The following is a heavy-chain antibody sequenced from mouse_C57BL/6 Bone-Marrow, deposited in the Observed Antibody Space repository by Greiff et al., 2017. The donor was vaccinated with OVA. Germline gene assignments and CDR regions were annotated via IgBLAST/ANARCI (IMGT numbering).Heavy chain of an antibody. J-gene: IGHJ2*01. D-gene: IGHD2-3*01. CDR1: GINIKDDY. V-gene: IGHV14-4*01. CDR3: DGYYY. Sequence: VQLQHPGAELVRPGASVKLSCTASGINIKDDYMHWVKQRPEQGLEWIGWIDPENGDTEYASKFQGKATITVDTPSNTAYLQLSSLTSEDTAVYYCDGYYYWGQGPTLTVSS. CDR2: IDPENGDT.